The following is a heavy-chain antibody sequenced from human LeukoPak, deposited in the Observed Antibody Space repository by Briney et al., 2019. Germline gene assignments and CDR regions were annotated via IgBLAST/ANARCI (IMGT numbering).Heavy chain of an antibody. J-gene: IGHJ6*02. CDR3: ARDFARYDFWSGDYYYYGMDV. D-gene: IGHD3-3*01. Sequence: ASVKVSCRVSGYTLTELSMHWVRQAPGKGLEWMGGFDPEDGETIYAQKFQGRVTMTRDTSTSTVYMELSSLRSEDTAVYYCARDFARYDFWSGDYYYYGMDVWGQGTTVTVSS. CDR2: FDPEDGET. CDR1: GYTLTELS. V-gene: IGHV1-24*01.